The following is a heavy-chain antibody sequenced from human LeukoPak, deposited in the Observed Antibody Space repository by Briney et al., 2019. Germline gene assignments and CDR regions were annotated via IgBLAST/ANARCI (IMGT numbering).Heavy chain of an antibody. CDR1: GFTFSSYA. V-gene: IGHV3-23*01. D-gene: IGHD2-15*01. Sequence: GGSLRLSRAASGFTFSSYAMSWVRQAPGKGLEWVSAISGSGGSTYYADSVKGRFTISRDNSKNTLYLQMNSLRAEDTAVYYCAKDRCSGGSCYGDYWGQGTLVTVSS. J-gene: IGHJ4*02. CDR2: ISGSGGST. CDR3: AKDRCSGGSCYGDY.